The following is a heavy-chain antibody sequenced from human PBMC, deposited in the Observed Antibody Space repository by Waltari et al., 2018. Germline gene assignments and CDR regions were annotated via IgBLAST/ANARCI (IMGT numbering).Heavy chain of an antibody. CDR3: ATGVLLPGGDAFDI. V-gene: IGHV1-24*01. CDR2: FDPEDGET. CDR1: GYTLPEFS. Sequence: QVQLVQSRAEVNKPVASVKVSFKGSGYTLPEFSRPCVRQAPGKGLEWMGGFDPEDGETIYAQKFQGRVTMTEDTSTDTAYMELSSLRSEDTAVYYCATGVLLPGGDAFDIWGQGTMVTVSS. D-gene: IGHD2-8*01. J-gene: IGHJ3*02.